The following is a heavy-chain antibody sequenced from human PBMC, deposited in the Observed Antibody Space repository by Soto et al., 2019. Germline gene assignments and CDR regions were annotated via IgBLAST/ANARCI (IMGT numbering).Heavy chain of an antibody. CDR2: ISSSGSTI. CDR1: GFTFSSYE. D-gene: IGHD4-17*01. V-gene: IGHV3-48*03. CDR3: ARDPTYGDRDY. J-gene: IGHJ4*01. Sequence: PGGSLRLSCAASGFTFSSYEMNWVRQAPGKGLEWVSYISSSGSTIYYADSVKGRFTISRDNAKNSLYLQMNSLRAEDTAVYYCARDPTYGDRDYWGHGTLVTVSS.